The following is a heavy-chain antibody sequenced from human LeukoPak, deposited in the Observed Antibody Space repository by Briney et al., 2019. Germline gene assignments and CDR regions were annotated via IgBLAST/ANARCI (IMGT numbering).Heavy chain of an antibody. CDR3: ARGNVATILAY. CDR2: INHSGST. V-gene: IGHV4-34*01. D-gene: IGHD5-12*01. J-gene: IGHJ4*02. Sequence: PSETLSLTCAVYGGSFSGYYWSWIRQPPGKGLEWIGEINHSGSTNCNPSPTSRVTISVDTSQNQFSLKLSSVAAADTAVYYCARGNVATILAYWGQGTLVTVSS. CDR1: GGSFSGYY.